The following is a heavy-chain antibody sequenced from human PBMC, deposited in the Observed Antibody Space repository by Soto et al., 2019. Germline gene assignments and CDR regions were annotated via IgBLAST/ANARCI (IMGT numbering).Heavy chain of an antibody. J-gene: IGHJ6*02. CDR3: ASQSSSSSLPDYYGMDV. V-gene: IGHV5-51*01. CDR1: GYSFTSYW. D-gene: IGHD6-6*01. CDR2: IYPGDSDT. Sequence: LGESLKISCKGSGYSFTSYWIGWVRQMPWKGLEWMGIIYPGDSDTRYSPSFQGQVTISADKSISTAYLQWSSLKASDTAMYYCASQSSSSSLPDYYGMDVWGQGTTVTVSS.